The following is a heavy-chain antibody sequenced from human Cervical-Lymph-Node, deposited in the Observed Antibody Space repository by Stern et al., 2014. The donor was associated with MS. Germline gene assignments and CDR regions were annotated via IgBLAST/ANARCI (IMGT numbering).Heavy chain of an antibody. CDR3: ARGYAHLDV. V-gene: IGHV3-21*01. CDR1: GFSFSDYS. Sequence: VQLVESGGGLAKPGGSLRLSCAASGFSFSDYSVNWVRQAPGKGLEWVSSISSGSTFIFYANSLKDRFTVSRDNAKKSLYLQMNSLRAEDTATYYCARGYAHLDVWGQGTTVTVSS. CDR2: ISSGSTFI. J-gene: IGHJ6*02. D-gene: IGHD5-12*01.